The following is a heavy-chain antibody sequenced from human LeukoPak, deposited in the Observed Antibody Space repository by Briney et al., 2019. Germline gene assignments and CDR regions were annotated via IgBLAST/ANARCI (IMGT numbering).Heavy chain of an antibody. CDR1: GFTFSSYA. Sequence: GGSLRLSCAASGFTFSSYAMHWVRQAPGKGLEWVAVISYDGSNKYYADSVKGRFTISRDNSKNTLYLQMNSLRAEDTAVYYCASWPGSWYGEDSWGQGTLVTVSS. V-gene: IGHV3-30-3*01. CDR2: ISYDGSNK. CDR3: ASWPGSWYGEDS. J-gene: IGHJ4*02. D-gene: IGHD3-10*01.